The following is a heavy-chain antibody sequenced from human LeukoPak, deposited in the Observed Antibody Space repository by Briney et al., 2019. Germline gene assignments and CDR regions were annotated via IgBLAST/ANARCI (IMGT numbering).Heavy chain of an antibody. Sequence: GGSLRLSCAASGFTFSTYWMSWVRQAPGKGLEWVANIKGNGSEKNYVGSVKGRFTISRNNAKNSMDLQKNSLRAEDTAVYYCAKDTPFGGNWGQGTLVTVSS. CDR3: AKDTPFGGN. CDR1: GFTFSTYW. V-gene: IGHV3-7*01. CDR2: IKGNGSEK. D-gene: IGHD1-26*01. J-gene: IGHJ4*02.